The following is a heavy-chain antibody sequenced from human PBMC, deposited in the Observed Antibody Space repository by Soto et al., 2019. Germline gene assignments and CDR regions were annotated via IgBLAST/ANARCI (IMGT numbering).Heavy chain of an antibody. V-gene: IGHV3-66*01. D-gene: IGHD3-16*01. CDR3: ASGFGN. CDR2: LYSSFST. Sequence: EVQLVESGGGLVQPGGSLRLSCAVSGFTVSSNYMTCVRQAAGKGLECVSVLYSSFSTYYADSVKGRFTISRDNSKNTLYLQMNSLRAEDTAVYYCASGFGNWGQGTLVTVSS. J-gene: IGHJ4*02. CDR1: GFTVSSNY.